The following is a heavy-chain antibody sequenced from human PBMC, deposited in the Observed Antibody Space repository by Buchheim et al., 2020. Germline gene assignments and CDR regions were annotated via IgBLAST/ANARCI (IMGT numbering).Heavy chain of an antibody. J-gene: IGHJ4*02. V-gene: IGHV3-23*01. CDR1: GFTFSNYA. D-gene: IGHD6-13*01. CDR3: AKLRGLRSKSPDY. CDR2: ISNSGDNT. Sequence: EVQLLGTGGTLVQPGGSLRLSCVASGFTFSNYALGWVRQAPGKGLEWVSGISNSGDNTYYADSVRGLFTISRDNSNNTLYLQMTSLAVDDTAIYYCAKLRGLRSKSPDYWGQGTL.